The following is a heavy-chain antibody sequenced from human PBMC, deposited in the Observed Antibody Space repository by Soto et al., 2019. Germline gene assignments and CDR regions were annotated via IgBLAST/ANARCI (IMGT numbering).Heavy chain of an antibody. J-gene: IGHJ4*02. CDR1: GFSFSGYW. V-gene: IGHV3-74*01. D-gene: IGHD6-19*01. CDR3: ARRLAVAGVLDY. CDR2: MYGDDNSK. Sequence: PGGSLRLSCAASGFSFSGYWMHWVRQVPGRGLVWVSRMYGDDNSKSYADSVRGRFTISRDNTKNTLYLQMDSLRAEDTAVYYCARRLAVAGVLDYWGRGTLVTVSS.